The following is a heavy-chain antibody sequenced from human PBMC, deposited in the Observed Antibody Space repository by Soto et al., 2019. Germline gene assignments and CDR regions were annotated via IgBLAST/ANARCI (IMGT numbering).Heavy chain of an antibody. V-gene: IGHV5-51*01. D-gene: IGHD3-3*01. J-gene: IGHJ4*02. CDR3: ARGGVSTRTFDY. CDR1: GYNFAGYW. CDR2: IYPSDSDT. Sequence: GESLKISCKGSGYNFAGYWIAWVRQMPGKGLELMGIIYPSDSDTRYRPSFQGQVTISADKSIGSAYLQWSSLRASDTAMYYCARGGVSTRTFDYWGQGTPVTVSS.